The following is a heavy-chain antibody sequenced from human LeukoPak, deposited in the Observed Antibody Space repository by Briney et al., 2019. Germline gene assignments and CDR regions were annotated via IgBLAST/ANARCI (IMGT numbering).Heavy chain of an antibody. CDR1: GFTFSRYY. CDR3: AKDSRSADRPWYFDL. CDR2: INSDGSST. Sequence: GGSLRLSCAASGFTFSRYYMHWVRQAPGKGLVWVSRINSDGSSTTYADSVKGRFTISRDNAKNTLYLQMNSLKVEDTAVYYCAKDSRSADRPWYFDLWGRGTLVTVSS. D-gene: IGHD3-3*01. J-gene: IGHJ2*01. V-gene: IGHV3-74*01.